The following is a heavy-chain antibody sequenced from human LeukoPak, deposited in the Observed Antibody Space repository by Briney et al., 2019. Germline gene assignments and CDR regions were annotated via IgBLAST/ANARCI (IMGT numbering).Heavy chain of an antibody. CDR1: GGSISCGDYY. Sequence: SETLSLTCTVSGGSISCGDYYWSWIRQPPGKGLEWIGSIYYSGSTYYNLSLKSRVTISVDTSKNQFSLKLSSVTAADTAVYYCARQFHGGKAVAVLDYWGQGTLVTVSS. D-gene: IGHD6-19*01. J-gene: IGHJ4*02. CDR3: ARQFHGGKAVAVLDY. V-gene: IGHV4-39*01. CDR2: IYYSGST.